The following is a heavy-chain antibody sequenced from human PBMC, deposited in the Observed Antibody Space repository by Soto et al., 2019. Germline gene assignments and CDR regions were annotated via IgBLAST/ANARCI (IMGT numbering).Heavy chain of an antibody. CDR3: ARDGGWLSDLSEYFQH. CDR2: IIPIFGTA. CDR1: GGTFSSYA. J-gene: IGHJ1*01. D-gene: IGHD3-22*01. V-gene: IGHV1-69*13. Sequence: GASVKASCKASGGTFSSYAVSWVRQSPVQGLEWMGGIIPIFGTANYAQKFQGRVTITADESTSTAYMELSSLRSEDTAVYYCARDGGWLSDLSEYFQHWGQGTLVTVSS.